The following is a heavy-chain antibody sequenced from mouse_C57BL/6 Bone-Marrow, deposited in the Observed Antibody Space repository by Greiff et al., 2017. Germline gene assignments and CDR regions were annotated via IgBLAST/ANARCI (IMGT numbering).Heavy chain of an antibody. D-gene: IGHD1-1*01. CDR1: GYTFTDYY. J-gene: IGHJ2*01. V-gene: IGHV1-76*01. Sequence: QVQLKESGAELVRPGASVKLSCKASGYTFTDYYINWVKQRPGQGLEWIARIYPGSGNTYYNEKFKGKATLTAEKSSSTAYMQLSSLTSEDSAVYFCARGYYGSSLDYWGQGTTLTVSS. CDR3: ARGYYGSSLDY. CDR2: IYPGSGNT.